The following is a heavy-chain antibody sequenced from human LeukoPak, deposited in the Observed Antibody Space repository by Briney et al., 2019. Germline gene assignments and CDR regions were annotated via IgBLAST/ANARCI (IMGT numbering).Heavy chain of an antibody. Sequence: PSETLSLTCTVSGGSISSSSYYWGWIRQPPGKGLEWIGSIYYSGSTYYNPSLKSRVTISVDTSKNQFSLKLSSVTAADTAVYYCATNAIEMATILWFDPWGQGTLVTVSS. CDR2: IYYSGST. J-gene: IGHJ5*02. CDR1: GGSISSSSYY. V-gene: IGHV4-39*01. CDR3: ATNAIEMATILWFDP. D-gene: IGHD5-24*01.